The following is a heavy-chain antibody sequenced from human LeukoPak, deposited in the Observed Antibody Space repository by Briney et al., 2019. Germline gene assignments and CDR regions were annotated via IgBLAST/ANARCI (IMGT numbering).Heavy chain of an antibody. D-gene: IGHD3-3*01. CDR3: AKTRSQGSGYYAYVDE. V-gene: IGHV3-23*01. Sequence: ETLSLTCTVSGVSISSSNSYGGRIRQPPGKGLEWVSLISGTGFNKHYADSVKGRFTISRDNSKNTLYLQVNSLRADDTAVYYCAKTRSQGSGYYAYVDEWGQGTLVTVSS. J-gene: IGHJ4*02. CDR1: GVSISSSNSY. CDR2: ISGTGFNK.